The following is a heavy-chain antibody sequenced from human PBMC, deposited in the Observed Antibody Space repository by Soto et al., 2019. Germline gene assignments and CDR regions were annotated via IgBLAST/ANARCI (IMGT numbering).Heavy chain of an antibody. CDR2: MNMDGSRT. J-gene: IGHJ4*02. D-gene: IGHD3-16*01. CDR1: GFTFSIYW. Sequence: EVQLVESGGGLVQPGGSLRLSCAASGFTFSIYWMHWVRQAPGKGLVWVSRMNMDGSRTSYADFAKGRFTISRDDAKSTVYLQIKNLRAEDTAVYYCVRGDGDRNDGHGYLGRHRGQGTLVTVSS. V-gene: IGHV3-74*01. CDR3: VRGDGDRNDGHGYLGRH.